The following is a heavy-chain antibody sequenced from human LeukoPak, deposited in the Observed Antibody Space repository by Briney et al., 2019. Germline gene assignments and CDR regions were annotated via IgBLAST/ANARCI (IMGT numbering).Heavy chain of an antibody. J-gene: IGHJ6*02. V-gene: IGHV4-59*12. CDR1: DGSISGSY. Sequence: SETLSLTCTVSDGSISGSYWSWIRQPPGKGLEWIGYIFYGSTNYNPSLKSRVTISVDTSKNQFSLKLSSVTAADTAVYYCARGRNGQRYCSSTSCYGPYYYYGMDVWGQGTTVTVSS. D-gene: IGHD2-2*01. CDR3: ARGRNGQRYCSSTSCYGPYYYYGMDV. CDR2: IFYGST.